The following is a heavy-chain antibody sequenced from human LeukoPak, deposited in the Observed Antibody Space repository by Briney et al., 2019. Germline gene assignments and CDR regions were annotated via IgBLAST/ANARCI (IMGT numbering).Heavy chain of an antibody. CDR1: GLTFSDYW. Sequence: GGSLRLSCAASGLTFSDYWMSWVRQAPGKGLEWVANIQPHGREKYFVDSVKDRFAISRDNAKNSLYLQMNSLRAEDTAVYYCAKVLSSTSRLTPFDFWGQGTLVTVSS. CDR3: AKVLSSTSRLTPFDF. V-gene: IGHV3-7*01. CDR2: IQPHGREK. D-gene: IGHD6-13*01. J-gene: IGHJ4*02.